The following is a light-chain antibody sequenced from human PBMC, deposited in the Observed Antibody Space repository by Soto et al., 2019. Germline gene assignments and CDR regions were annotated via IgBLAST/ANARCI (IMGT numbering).Light chain of an antibody. Sequence: DSQLTQSPSTLAASFGDGVTLTCRASQSVLNWLAWYQQKPGKAPKLLIYKASSLQSGVPSRFSGGGSGTEFTLTISSLQPDDFATYYCQHYNSYSEAFGQGTKVDIK. CDR1: QSVLNW. CDR2: KAS. CDR3: QHYNSYSEA. J-gene: IGKJ1*01. V-gene: IGKV1-5*03.